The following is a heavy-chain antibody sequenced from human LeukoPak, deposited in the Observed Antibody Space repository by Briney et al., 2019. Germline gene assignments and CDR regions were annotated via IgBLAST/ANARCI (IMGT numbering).Heavy chain of an antibody. CDR2: IYYSGST. V-gene: IGHV4-59*01. CDR3: ARAQYSSSWYYFDY. Sequence: PSETLSLTCTVSGGSISSYYWSWIRQPPGKGLEWIGYIYYSGSTNYNPSLKSRVTISVDTSKNQFSPKLSSVTAADTAVYYCARAQYSSSWYYFDYWGQGTLVTVSS. CDR1: GGSISSYY. J-gene: IGHJ4*02. D-gene: IGHD6-13*01.